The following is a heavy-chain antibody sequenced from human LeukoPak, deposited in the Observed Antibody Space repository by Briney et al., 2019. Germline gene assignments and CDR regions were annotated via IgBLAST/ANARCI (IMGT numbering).Heavy chain of an antibody. CDR1: GGTFSSYA. Sequence: SVKVSCKASGGTFSSYAISWVRQAPGQGLEWMGRIIPILGIANYAQKFQGRVTITADKSTSTAYLELSSLRSEDTAVYYCARSGYSYGKNQRGAGTESFDYWGQGTLVTVSS. CDR2: IIPILGIA. D-gene: IGHD5-18*01. V-gene: IGHV1-69*04. CDR3: ARSGYSYGKNQRGAGTESFDY. J-gene: IGHJ4*02.